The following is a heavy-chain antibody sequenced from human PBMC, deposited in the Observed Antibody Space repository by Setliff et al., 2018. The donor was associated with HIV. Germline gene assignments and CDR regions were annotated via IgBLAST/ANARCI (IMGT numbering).Heavy chain of an antibody. J-gene: IGHJ3*02. CDR2: IYPGDPDT. D-gene: IGHD3-22*01. CDR3: ARLRDSSGYYYVGGAFDI. CDR1: GYSFTTYW. Sequence: PGESLKISCKGSGYSFTTYWIGWVRQMPGKGLEWMGIIYPGDPDTRYGPSFQGQVTISADKSISTAYLQWSSLKASDTAMYYCARLRDSSGYYYVGGAFDIWGQGTMVTVSS. V-gene: IGHV5-51*01.